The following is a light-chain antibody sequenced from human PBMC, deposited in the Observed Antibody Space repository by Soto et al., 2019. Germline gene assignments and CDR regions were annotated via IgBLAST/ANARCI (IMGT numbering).Light chain of an antibody. Sequence: EIVMTQSPATLSVSPGERATLSCRASQSVSSNLDWYQQKPGQAPRLLIYGASTRATGIPARFSGIGSGTEFTLTISSLQSEDFAVDYCKQYNNWPQLNFGGGTKVEIK. CDR2: GAS. CDR1: QSVSSN. J-gene: IGKJ4*01. V-gene: IGKV3-15*01. CDR3: KQYNNWPQLN.